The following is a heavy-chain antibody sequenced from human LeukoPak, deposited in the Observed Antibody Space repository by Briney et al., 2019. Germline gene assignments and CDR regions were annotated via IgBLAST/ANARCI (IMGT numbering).Heavy chain of an antibody. CDR3: AKDRLEGVTLSGFDFDY. CDR2: IWYDGSNK. Sequence: GGSLRLSCAASGFTFSSYGMPWVRQAPGKGLEWVAVIWYDGSNKYYADSVKGRFTISRDNSKNTLYLQMNSLRAEDTAVYYCAKDRLEGVTLSGFDFDYWGQGTLVTVSS. V-gene: IGHV3-33*06. CDR1: GFTFSSYG. D-gene: IGHD5-18*01. J-gene: IGHJ4*02.